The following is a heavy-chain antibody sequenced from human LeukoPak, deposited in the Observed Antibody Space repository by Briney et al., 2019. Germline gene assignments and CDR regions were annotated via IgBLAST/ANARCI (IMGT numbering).Heavy chain of an antibody. D-gene: IGHD2-8*01. CDR2: ISYDGSNK. J-gene: IGHJ4*02. Sequence: GGSLRLSCAASGFTFNSYAIHWVRQAPGKGLEWVAVISYDGSNKYYADSVKGRFTFSRDNSKNTLYLQMNSLRAEDTAVYYCAKEYCSNSVCHSLDYWGQGTLVTVSS. CDR1: GFTFNSYA. CDR3: AKEYCSNSVCHSLDY. V-gene: IGHV3-30*18.